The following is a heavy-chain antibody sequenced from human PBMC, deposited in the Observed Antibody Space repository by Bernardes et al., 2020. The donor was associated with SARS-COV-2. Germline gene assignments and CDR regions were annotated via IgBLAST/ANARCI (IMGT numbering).Heavy chain of an antibody. CDR3: AGGRDETVMVVVIAWQLSYLDY. D-gene: IGHD2-21*01. J-gene: IGHJ4*02. V-gene: IGHV4-34*01. CDR2: INDRGPT. CDR1: GGSFNNSH. Sequence: SYSLAITCSVSGGSFNNSHWNWIRLSPGKGLEWIGQINDRGPTNYKSSLRDRVSISIDNSKRQFSLHLRSVSAADTGVYFCAGGRDETVMVVVIAWQLSYLDYWGQGTLVTVAS.